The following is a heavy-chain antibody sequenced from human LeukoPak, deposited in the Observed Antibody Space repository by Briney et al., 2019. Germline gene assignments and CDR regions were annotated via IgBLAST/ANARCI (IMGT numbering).Heavy chain of an antibody. CDR3: TREVAGTGGFDY. CDR1: GDSVSSNDAA. D-gene: IGHD6-13*01. CDR2: TYHRSTWYD. Sequence: SQTLSLTCAISGDSVSSNDAAWNWIRQSTSRGLEWLGRTYHRSTWYDDYVVSVRSRLTTTPDISKNQVSLQLNSVTPEDTAVYYCTREVAGTGGFDYWGQGITVTVSS. V-gene: IGHV6-1*01. J-gene: IGHJ4*02.